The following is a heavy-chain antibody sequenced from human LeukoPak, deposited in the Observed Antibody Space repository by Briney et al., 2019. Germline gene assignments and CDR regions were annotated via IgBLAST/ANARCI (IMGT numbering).Heavy chain of an antibody. Sequence: GGSLTLSCAASGFTFSCYSINWVRPAPGKGLGCISYISTGGNTMHYAASVKGRCTVSRDNAKNAVYLQVSSLRDEYTCVYCCARGEYDWGQGALVTVSS. J-gene: IGHJ4*02. D-gene: IGHD3-10*01. CDR3: ARGEYD. V-gene: IGHV3-48*02. CDR2: ISTGGNTM. CDR1: GFTFSCYS.